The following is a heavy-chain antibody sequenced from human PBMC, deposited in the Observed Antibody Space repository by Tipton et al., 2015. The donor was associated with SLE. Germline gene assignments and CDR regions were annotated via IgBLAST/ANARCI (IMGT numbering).Heavy chain of an antibody. J-gene: IGHJ4*02. CDR3: ARHIYDTSGGPFDY. CDR2: FSGTNSHI. CDR1: GFTFSTYT. Sequence: SLRLSCAASGFTFSTYTMTWVRQAPGKGLEWVSFFSGTNSHIYYADSLKGRFTISKDNAKNSLYLQMNSLRAEDTAVYYCARHIYDTSGGPFDYWGQGTLVTVSS. D-gene: IGHD3-22*01. V-gene: IGHV3-21*01.